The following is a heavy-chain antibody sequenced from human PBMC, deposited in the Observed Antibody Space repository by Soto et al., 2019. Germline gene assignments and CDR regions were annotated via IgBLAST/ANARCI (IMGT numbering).Heavy chain of an antibody. J-gene: IGHJ6*02. V-gene: IGHV3-21*01. CDR2: ISSNSSYI. CDR3: ARDQDYYGSGGYYYYGMDV. D-gene: IGHD3-10*01. CDR1: GFTFSSYS. Sequence: GGSLRLSCAASGFTFSSYSMNWVRQAPGKGLEWVSSISSNSSYIYYADSVKGRFTISRDNAKNSLYLQMNSLRAEDTAVYYCARDQDYYGSGGYYYYGMDVWGQGTTVTAP.